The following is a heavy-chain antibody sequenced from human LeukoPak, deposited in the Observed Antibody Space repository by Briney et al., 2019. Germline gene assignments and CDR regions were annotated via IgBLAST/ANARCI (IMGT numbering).Heavy chain of an antibody. Sequence: GGSPTLSCAASGFSFSNYAMSWVRQAPGKGLEWVATISGSGNTRFYADSVKGRFIISRDNSKNTLYFQMHSLRADDTAVYYCAKMAYYYGSGSIEYYYYMDVWGKGTTLTVSS. CDR1: GFSFSNYA. CDR3: AKMAYYYGSGSIEYYYYMDV. CDR2: ISGSGNTR. V-gene: IGHV3-23*01. D-gene: IGHD3-10*01. J-gene: IGHJ6*03.